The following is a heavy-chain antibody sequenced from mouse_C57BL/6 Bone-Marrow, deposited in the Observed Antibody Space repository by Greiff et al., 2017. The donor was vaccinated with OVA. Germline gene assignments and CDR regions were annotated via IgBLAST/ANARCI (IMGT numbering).Heavy chain of an antibody. CDR2: IDPANGNT. J-gene: IGHJ2*01. CDR3: ARGPSYYGSPFDY. CDR1: GFNIKDDY. Sequence: EVKLQESGAELVRPGASVKLSCTASGFNIKDDYMHWVKQRPEQGLEWIGRIDPANGNTKYAPKFQGKATITADTSSNTAYLQLSSLTSEDTAIYYCARGPSYYGSPFDYWGQGTTLTVSS. V-gene: IGHV14-3*01. D-gene: IGHD1-1*01.